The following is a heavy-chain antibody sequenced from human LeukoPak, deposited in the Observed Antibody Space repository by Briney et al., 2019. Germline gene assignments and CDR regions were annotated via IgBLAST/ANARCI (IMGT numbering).Heavy chain of an antibody. CDR1: GGTFSSYA. CDR3: ARVWARLESTNAFDI. CDR2: IIPIFGTA. V-gene: IGHV1-69*05. J-gene: IGHJ3*02. D-gene: IGHD3-16*01. Sequence: ASVKVSCKASGGTFSSYAISWVRQAPGQGLEWMGRIIPIFGTANYAQKFQGRVTITTDESTSTAYMELSSLRSEDTAVYYCARVWARLESTNAFDIWGQRTMVTVSS.